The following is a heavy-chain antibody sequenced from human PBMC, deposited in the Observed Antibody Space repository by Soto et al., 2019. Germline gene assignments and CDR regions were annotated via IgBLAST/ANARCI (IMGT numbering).Heavy chain of an antibody. CDR3: ARGFGRGYLAS. J-gene: IGHJ4*02. CDR2: IWYDGTNN. V-gene: IGHV3-33*03. Sequence: QVQLVESGGGVVQPGRSLRLSCVASGFTFSDYGMHWVRQAPGKGLEWVALIWYDGTNNYYGDSVRGRFIVSRDNSKKTQYLQMNGLGADARAVYYWARGFGRGYLASWGQGTLVPAS. D-gene: IGHD3-16*01. CDR1: GFTFSDYG.